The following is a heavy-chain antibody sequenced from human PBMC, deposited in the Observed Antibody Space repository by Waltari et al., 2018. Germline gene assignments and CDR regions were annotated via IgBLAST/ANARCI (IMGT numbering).Heavy chain of an antibody. CDR2: LYYGGST. CDR1: GASISSLNYY. J-gene: IGHJ4*02. Sequence: QLHLQESGPGLVKPSETLSLTCTVSGASISSLNYYWGWVRQPPGKGLEWIGNLYYGGSTYYNPSLQRRVNMSIDASKNQLSLSLTSVSAADTETYYCASFNAWNFDLDYWGQGTLVTVSS. V-gene: IGHV4-39*01. D-gene: IGHD1-7*01. CDR3: ASFNAWNFDLDY.